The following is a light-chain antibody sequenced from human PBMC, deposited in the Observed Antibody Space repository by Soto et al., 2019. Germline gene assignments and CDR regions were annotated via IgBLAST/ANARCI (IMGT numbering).Light chain of an antibody. CDR2: EVS. Sequence: QSVLSQPASVSGSPGQSLTISCTGGSSDIGDFPYVSWYQQHPGKAPKLLISEVSVRPSGVSPRFSGSKSGNTASLTISWLQVEDDATYVCSSYTRSGALEVFGGGTKLTVL. V-gene: IGLV2-14*01. J-gene: IGLJ3*02. CDR1: SSDIGDFPY. CDR3: SSYTRSGALEV.